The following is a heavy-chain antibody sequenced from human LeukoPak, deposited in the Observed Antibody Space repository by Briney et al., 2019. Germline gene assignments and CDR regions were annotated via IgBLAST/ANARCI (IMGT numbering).Heavy chain of an antibody. CDR1: GFTVSSNY. D-gene: IGHD1-26*01. Sequence: GGSLRLSCAASGFTVSSNYMSWVRQAPGKGLEWVSVIYSGGSTYYADSVKGRFTISRDNSKNTLYLQMNSLRAEDTAVYYCARESSIVGPFYGMDVWGQGTTVTVSS. V-gene: IGHV3-53*01. J-gene: IGHJ6*02. CDR3: ARESSIVGPFYGMDV. CDR2: IYSGGST.